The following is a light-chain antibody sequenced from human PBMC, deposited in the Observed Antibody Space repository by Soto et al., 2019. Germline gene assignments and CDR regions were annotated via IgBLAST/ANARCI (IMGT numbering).Light chain of an antibody. CDR1: QTINTW. CDR2: DAS. V-gene: IGKV1-5*01. Sequence: DIQMTQSPSTLSASVGERVTITCRASQTINTWLAWYQHKPGKAPKLLIYDASTLQTGVPSRFSGCSSGTEFTRTISSLQPDDVATYFCQQYPSFYPEGLTFGGGPQGEL. J-gene: IGKJ4*01. CDR3: QQYPSFYPEGLT.